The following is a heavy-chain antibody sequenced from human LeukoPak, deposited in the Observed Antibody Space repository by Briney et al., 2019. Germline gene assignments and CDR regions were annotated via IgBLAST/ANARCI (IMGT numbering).Heavy chain of an antibody. Sequence: GGSLRLSCAASGFTFSSYWMHWVRQAPGKGLVWVSRINSDGSSTSYADSVKGRFTISRDNAKNTLYLQMNSLRAEDTAVYYCAKQREVFSSSWYYFDYWGQGTLVTVSS. CDR2: INSDGSST. V-gene: IGHV3-74*01. CDR3: AKQREVFSSSWYYFDY. J-gene: IGHJ4*02. CDR1: GFTFSSYW. D-gene: IGHD6-13*01.